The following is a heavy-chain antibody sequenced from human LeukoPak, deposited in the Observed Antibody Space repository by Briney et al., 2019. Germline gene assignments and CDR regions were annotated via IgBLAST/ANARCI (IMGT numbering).Heavy chain of an antibody. CDR3: ARDGPRYFDL. CDR2: IYHSGST. Sequence: PSETLSLTCTVSGYPISSGYYWGWIRQPPGKGLEWIGSIYHSGSTYYNPSLKSRVTISVDTSKKQFSLKLSSVTAADTAVYYCARDGPRYFDLWGRGTLVTVSS. V-gene: IGHV4-38-2*02. J-gene: IGHJ2*01. CDR1: GYPISSGYY.